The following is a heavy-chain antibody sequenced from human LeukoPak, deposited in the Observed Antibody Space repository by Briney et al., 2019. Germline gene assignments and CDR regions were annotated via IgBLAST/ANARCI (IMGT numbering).Heavy chain of an antibody. Sequence: SETLSLTCTVSGGSISSYYWSWIRQPPGKGLEWIGYIYYSGSTNYNPSRKSRVTISVDTSKNQFSLKLSSVTAADTAVYYCARRSGGNNFYYGMDVWGQGTTVTVSS. V-gene: IGHV4-59*08. J-gene: IGHJ6*02. CDR1: GGSISSYY. CDR3: ARRSGGNNFYYGMDV. D-gene: IGHD4-23*01. CDR2: IYYSGST.